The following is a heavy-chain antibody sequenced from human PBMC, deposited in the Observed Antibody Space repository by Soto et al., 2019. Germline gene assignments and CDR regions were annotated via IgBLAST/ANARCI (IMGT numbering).Heavy chain of an antibody. V-gene: IGHV3-23*01. CDR2: ISGSGGST. CDR1: GFTFSSYA. J-gene: IGHJ4*02. CDR3: ATPKYYYDSSGYFFPVY. Sequence: PGGSLRLSCAASGFTFSSYAMSWVRQAPGKGLEWVSAISGSGGSTYYADSVKGRFTISRDNSKNTLYLQMNSLRAEDTAVYYCATPKYYYDSSGYFFPVYWGQGTLVTVSS. D-gene: IGHD3-22*01.